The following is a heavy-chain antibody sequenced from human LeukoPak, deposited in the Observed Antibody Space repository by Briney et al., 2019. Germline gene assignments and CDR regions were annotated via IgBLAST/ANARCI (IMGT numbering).Heavy chain of an antibody. V-gene: IGHV3-53*01. CDR2: IYSGGST. Sequence: GGSLRLSCSASGFTFSNYAMSWVRQAPGKGREWASAIYSGGSTYYADSVKGRFTISRDNSKNTLYLQMNSLRAEDTAVYYCASPSGYYSPIDYWGQGTLVTVSS. D-gene: IGHD3-3*01. CDR3: ASPSGYYSPIDY. J-gene: IGHJ4*02. CDR1: GFTFSNYA.